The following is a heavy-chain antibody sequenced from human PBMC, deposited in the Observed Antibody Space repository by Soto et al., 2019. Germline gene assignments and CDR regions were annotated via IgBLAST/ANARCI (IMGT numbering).Heavy chain of an antibody. CDR1: GYTLTELS. CDR2: FDPEEGET. V-gene: IGHV1-24*01. J-gene: IGHJ4*02. Sequence: ASVKVSCKVSGYTLTELSMHWVRQAPGKGLEWMGGFDPEEGETIYAQKFQGRVTMTEDTSTDTAYMELSSLRSEETAVYYCATVARYSSSSPLRYWGQGTLVTVSS. CDR3: ATVARYSSSSPLRY. D-gene: IGHD6-6*01.